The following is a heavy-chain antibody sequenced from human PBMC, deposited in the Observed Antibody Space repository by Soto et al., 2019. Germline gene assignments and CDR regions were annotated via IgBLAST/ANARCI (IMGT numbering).Heavy chain of an antibody. D-gene: IGHD2-8*01. CDR2: IYPGDSDT. J-gene: IGHJ3*02. Sequence: PGESLKISCKGSGCSFPNYSIGWLRQMPGEGLEWVGIIYPGDSDTRYSPSFQGQVTISADKSISTAYLQWSSLKASDTAMFYCARHSEYCTTTPCPFDISGQGIMVTVSS. V-gene: IGHV5-51*01. CDR3: ARHSEYCTTTPCPFDI. CDR1: GCSFPNYS.